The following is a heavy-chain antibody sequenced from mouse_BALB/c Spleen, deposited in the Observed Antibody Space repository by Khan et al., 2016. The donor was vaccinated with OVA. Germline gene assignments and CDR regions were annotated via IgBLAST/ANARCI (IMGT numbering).Heavy chain of an antibody. V-gene: IGHV2-9*02. J-gene: IGHJ3*01. CDR3: ARAYYYGAWFAY. CDR2: IWAGGST. D-gene: IGHD1-1*01. Sequence: QVQLKESGPGLVAPSQSLSITCTVSGFSLTTYGVHWVRQPPGKGLEWLGVIWAGGSTNYNSAPMSSLSISQDNSKGQAFFKMNSLQTDDTAMYYFARAYYYGAWFAYWGQGTLVTVSA. CDR1: GFSLTTYG.